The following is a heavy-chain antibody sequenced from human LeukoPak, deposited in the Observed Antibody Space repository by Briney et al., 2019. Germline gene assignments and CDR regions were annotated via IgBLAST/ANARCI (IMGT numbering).Heavy chain of an antibody. V-gene: IGHV3-48*03. CDR2: ISSSGSTI. D-gene: IGHD4-17*01. Sequence: GGSLRLSCAASGFTFSYYEMNWVRQAPGHGLDWGSYISSSGSTIYYADSVTGRFTIYRDNAKHSLYLQMNSLRAEDTAVYYCARDRSTVTTWVDYWGQGTLVTVSS. CDR1: GFTFSYYE. J-gene: IGHJ4*02. CDR3: ARDRSTVTTWVDY.